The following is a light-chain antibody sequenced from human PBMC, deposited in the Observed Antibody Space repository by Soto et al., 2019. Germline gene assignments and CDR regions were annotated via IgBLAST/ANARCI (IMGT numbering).Light chain of an antibody. V-gene: IGLV2-14*01. J-gene: IGLJ1*01. CDR3: SSYTGSSTLYV. Sequence: QSVLTQPASVSGSPGQSITISCTGTSSDVGGYNYVSWYQQHPGKAPKLMIYDVSNRPSGVSNRFSGSKSGNTASLTISGLQAEGEADYYCSSYTGSSTLYVFGTGTKVTVL. CDR2: DVS. CDR1: SSDVGGYNY.